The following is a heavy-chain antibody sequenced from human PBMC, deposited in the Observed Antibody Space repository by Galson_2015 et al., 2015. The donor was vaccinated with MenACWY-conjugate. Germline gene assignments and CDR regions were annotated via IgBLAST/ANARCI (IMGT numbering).Heavy chain of an antibody. Sequence: SLRLSCAASGFTFSSYSMNWVRQAPGKGLEWVSYISSSSSTIYYADSVKGRFTISRDNAKNSLYLQMNSLRAEDTAVYYCARVAAAGYNWFDPWGQGTLVTVSS. CDR2: ISSSSSTI. CDR1: GFTFSSYS. D-gene: IGHD6-13*01. J-gene: IGHJ5*02. CDR3: ARVAAAGYNWFDP. V-gene: IGHV3-48*04.